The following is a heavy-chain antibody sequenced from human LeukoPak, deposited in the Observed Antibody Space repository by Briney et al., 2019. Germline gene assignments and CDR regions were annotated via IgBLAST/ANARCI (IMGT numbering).Heavy chain of an antibody. CDR2: IYYSGST. CDR1: GGSISSSSYY. Sequence: SETPSLTCTVSGGSISSSSYYWGWIRQPPGKGLEWIGSIYYSGSTYYNPSLKSRVTISVDTSKNQFSLKLSSVTAADTAVYYCARLSSSWPLYNWFDPWGQGTLVTVSS. CDR3: ARLSSSWPLYNWFDP. D-gene: IGHD6-13*01. J-gene: IGHJ5*02. V-gene: IGHV4-39*07.